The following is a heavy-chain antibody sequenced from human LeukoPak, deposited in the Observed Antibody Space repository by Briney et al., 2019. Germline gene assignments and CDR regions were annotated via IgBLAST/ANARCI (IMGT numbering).Heavy chain of an antibody. D-gene: IGHD3-3*01. J-gene: IGHJ4*02. CDR2: ISSSSSYI. V-gene: IGHV3-21*01. CDR1: GFTFSSYS. CDR3: AREGPPYYDFWSGYYATQQNYLDY. Sequence: PGGSLRLSCAASGFTFSSYSMNWVRQAPGKGLEWVSSISSSSSYIYYADSVKGRFTISRDNAKNSLNLQMNSLRAEDTAVYYCAREGPPYYDFWSGYYATQQNYLDYWGQGTLVTVSS.